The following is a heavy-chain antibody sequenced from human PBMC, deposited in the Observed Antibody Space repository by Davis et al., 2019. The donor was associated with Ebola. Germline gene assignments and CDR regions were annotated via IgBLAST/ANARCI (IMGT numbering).Heavy chain of an antibody. J-gene: IGHJ4*02. CDR2: ICTYDGNT. V-gene: IGHV1-18*04. D-gene: IGHD1-26*01. CDR1: GYTFVNYG. CDR3: ARGEGAPDF. Sequence: ASVKVSCKASGYTFVNYGITWVRQAPGQSLEWLGWICTYDGNTNYAQKLQDRVTMTTDTSTTTVFMELTNLRFDDTAMYWCARGEGAPDFWGQGTLVTVSS.